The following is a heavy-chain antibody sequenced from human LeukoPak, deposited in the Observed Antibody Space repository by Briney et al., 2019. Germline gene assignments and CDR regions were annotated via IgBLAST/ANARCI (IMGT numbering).Heavy chain of an antibody. V-gene: IGHV6-1*01. J-gene: IGHJ4*02. CDR2: TYYRSEWYS. CDR1: GDSVSSNSAA. D-gene: IGHD6-19*01. CDR3: AREGSYGSAWYWE. Sequence: SQTLSLTCAISGDSVSSNSAAWNWIRQSPSRGLEWLGRTYYRSEWYSEYAVSVKSRITINPATSKNQFSLQLNSVTPEDTAVYYCAREGSYGSAWYWEWGQGTLVTVSS.